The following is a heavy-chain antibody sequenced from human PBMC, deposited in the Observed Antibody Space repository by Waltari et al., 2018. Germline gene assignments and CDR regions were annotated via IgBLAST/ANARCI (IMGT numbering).Heavy chain of an antibody. J-gene: IGHJ3*02. CDR3: ARERYDAFDI. Sequence: QVQLVQSGAEVKKPGASVKVSCKASGYTFTGDYMHCVRQAPGQGLEWVGWINLNSGGTNYAHKFHGWVTMSRDTSISTAYLELSRLRSDDTTVYYCARERYDAFDIWGQGTMVTVSS. CDR2: INLNSGGT. V-gene: IGHV1-2*04. CDR1: GYTFTGDY.